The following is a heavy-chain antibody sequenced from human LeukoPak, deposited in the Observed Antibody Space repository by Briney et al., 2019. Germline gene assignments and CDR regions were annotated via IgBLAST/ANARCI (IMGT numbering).Heavy chain of an antibody. J-gene: IGHJ4*02. D-gene: IGHD7-27*01. Sequence: PGGSLRLSCAASGFTFSSYAMHWVRQGPGKGLVWVSRINSDGSTTNYADSVKGRFTISRDNAKNTLFLQMNSLRADDTAVYYCARALSGVDGYWGQGTLVTVSS. CDR3: ARALSGVDGY. CDR1: GFTFSSYA. V-gene: IGHV3-74*01. CDR2: INSDGSTT.